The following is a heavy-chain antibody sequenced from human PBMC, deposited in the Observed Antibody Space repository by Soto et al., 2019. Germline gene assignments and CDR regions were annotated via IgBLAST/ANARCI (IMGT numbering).Heavy chain of an antibody. D-gene: IGHD3-10*01. V-gene: IGHV1-18*01. Sequence: QVQLVQSGAEVKKPGASVKVSCKDSGYTFTSYGISWVRQAPGQGLEWMGWISAYNGNTNYAQKLQGRVTMTTDTSTSTAYMELRSVRSDDTAVYYCARDLNYYGSVETPKGYYYYGMDVWGQGTTVTVSS. CDR1: GYTFTSYG. J-gene: IGHJ6*02. CDR3: ARDLNYYGSVETPKGYYYYGMDV. CDR2: ISAYNGNT.